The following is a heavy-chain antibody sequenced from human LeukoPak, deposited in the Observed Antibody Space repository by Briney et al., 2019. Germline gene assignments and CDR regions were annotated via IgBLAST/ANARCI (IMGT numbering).Heavy chain of an antibody. Sequence: GGSLRLSCAASGFTVSSKYMTWFRQAPGKGLEWVGFIRSKAYGGTTEYAASVKGRFTISRDDSKSIAYLQMNSLKTEDTAVYYCTSSGYQKGYYYYYGMDVWGQGTTVTVSS. CDR1: GFTVSSKY. J-gene: IGHJ6*02. V-gene: IGHV3-49*03. D-gene: IGHD3-22*01. CDR3: TSSGYQKGYYYYYGMDV. CDR2: IRSKAYGGTT.